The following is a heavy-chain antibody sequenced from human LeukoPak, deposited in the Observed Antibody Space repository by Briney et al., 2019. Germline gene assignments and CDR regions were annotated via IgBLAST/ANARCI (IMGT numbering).Heavy chain of an antibody. CDR2: IHTSGST. V-gene: IGHV4-4*07. J-gene: IGHJ3*02. CDR3: ARVLFTEEDAFDI. Sequence: PSETLSLTCNVSGVSISSYYWSWIRQPAGKGLEWIGRIHTSGSTNYNPSLKSRVTMSVDTSKNQFSLKLSSVTAADTAVYYCARVLFTEEDAFDIWGQGTMVTVSS. CDR1: GVSISSYY.